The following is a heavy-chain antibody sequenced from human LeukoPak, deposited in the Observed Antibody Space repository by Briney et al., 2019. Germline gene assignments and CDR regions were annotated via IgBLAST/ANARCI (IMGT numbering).Heavy chain of an antibody. V-gene: IGHV1-58*01. D-gene: IGHD3-22*01. CDR3: AALPLDYYDSSGYYPDGDY. CDR1: GFTFTSSA. J-gene: IGHJ4*02. CDR2: IVVGSGNT. Sequence: ASVKVSCTASGFTFTSSAVQWVRQARGQRLEWIGWIVVGSGNTNYAQKFQERVTITRDMSTSTAYMELSSLRSEDTAVYYCAALPLDYYDSSGYYPDGDYWGQGTLVTVSS.